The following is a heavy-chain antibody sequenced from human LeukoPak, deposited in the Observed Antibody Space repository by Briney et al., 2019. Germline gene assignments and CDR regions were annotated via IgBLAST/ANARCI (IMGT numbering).Heavy chain of an antibody. Sequence: SGTLSLTCAVSGGSISSSNWWSWVRQPPGKGLEWIGEIYHTGNTNYNPSLKSRVSISVDKSKNQFSLKLTSVTAADTAVYYCARSGYKYGADALDIWGQGTMVTVSS. V-gene: IGHV4-4*02. CDR3: ARSGYKYGADALDI. CDR2: IYHTGNT. J-gene: IGHJ3*02. CDR1: GGSISSSNW. D-gene: IGHD5-18*01.